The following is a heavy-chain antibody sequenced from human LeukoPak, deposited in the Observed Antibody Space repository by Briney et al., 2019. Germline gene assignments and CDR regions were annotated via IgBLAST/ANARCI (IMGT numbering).Heavy chain of an antibody. D-gene: IGHD3-22*01. CDR3: ARERRVSSTYYYDSSGYPLDY. V-gene: IGHV4-61*02. CDR1: GGSISSGSNY. Sequence: SETLSLTCTVSGGSISSGSNYWSWIRQPAGKGLVWIGRIYTRGCTNYNPSLKSRVTISVDTSKNQFSLKLSSVTAADTAVYYCARERRVSSTYYYDSSGYPLDYWGQGTLVTVSS. CDR2: IYTRGCT. J-gene: IGHJ4*02.